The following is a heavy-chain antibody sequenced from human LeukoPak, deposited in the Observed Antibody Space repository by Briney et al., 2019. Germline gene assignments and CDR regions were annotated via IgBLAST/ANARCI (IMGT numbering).Heavy chain of an antibody. CDR2: ISYDGSNK. D-gene: IGHD6-6*01. CDR1: GFTFDRHA. V-gene: IGHV3-30*04. Sequence: SGGSLRLSCAASGFTFDRHAMHWVRQAPGKGLEWVAVISYDGSNKYYADSVKGRFTISRDNSKNTLYLQMNSLRAEDTAVYYCAKDKGSSSGLDYWGQGTLVTVSS. CDR3: AKDKGSSSGLDY. J-gene: IGHJ4*02.